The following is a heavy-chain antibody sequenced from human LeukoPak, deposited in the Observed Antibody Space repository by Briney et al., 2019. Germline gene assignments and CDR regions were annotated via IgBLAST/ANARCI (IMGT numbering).Heavy chain of an antibody. D-gene: IGHD1-26*01. CDR2: IKQSESEN. CDR3: ARARDYALGVGATTIDY. J-gene: IGHJ4*02. Sequence: GGSLRLSCVASGFTFSSYWMSWVRQAPGKGLEWVANIKQSESENYYVDSVKGRFTISRDNAKNSLYLQMNSLRAEDTAVYYCARARDYALGVGATTIDYWGQGTLVTVSS. CDR1: GFTFSSYW. V-gene: IGHV3-7*01.